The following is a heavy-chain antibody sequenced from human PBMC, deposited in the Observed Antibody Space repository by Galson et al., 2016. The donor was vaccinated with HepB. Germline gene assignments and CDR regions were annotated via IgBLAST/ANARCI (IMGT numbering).Heavy chain of an antibody. CDR2: ISSSGRDI. J-gene: IGHJ4*02. D-gene: IGHD4-17*01. CDR1: GLTFSSYA. CDR3: ARDSGDWDSGYYRSFDY. Sequence: SLRLSCAASGLTFSSYAMSWVRQAPGKGLEWVSYISSSGRDIQYAGTVKGRFTSSRDNAKNSLLLQMNSLRVEDTAVYYCARDSGDWDSGYYRSFDYWGQGTLVTVSS. V-gene: IGHV3-21*01.